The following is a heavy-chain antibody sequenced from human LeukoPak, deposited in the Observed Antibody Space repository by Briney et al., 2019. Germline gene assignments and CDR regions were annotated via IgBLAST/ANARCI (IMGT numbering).Heavy chain of an antibody. D-gene: IGHD4-17*01. CDR3: AKAGRYGDYSDY. V-gene: IGHV3-30*18. CDR2: ISYDGSNK. Sequence: GRFLRLSCAASGFTFSSYGMHWFRQAPGKGLEWVAVISYDGSNKYYADSVKGRFTISRDTSKNTLYLQMNSLRAEDTAVYYCAKAGRYGDYSDYWGQGTLVTVSS. J-gene: IGHJ4*02. CDR1: GFTFSSYG.